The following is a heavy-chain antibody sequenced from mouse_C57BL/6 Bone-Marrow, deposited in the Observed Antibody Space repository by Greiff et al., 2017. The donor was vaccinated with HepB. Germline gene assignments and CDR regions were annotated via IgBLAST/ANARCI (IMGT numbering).Heavy chain of an antibody. CDR2: IYPGDGDT. CDR3: ARSPLHSSGPDY. J-gene: IGHJ2*01. CDR1: GYAFSSSW. Sequence: QVQLQQSGPELVKPGASVKISCKASGYAFSSSWMNWVKQRPGKGLEWIGRIYPGDGDTNYNGKFKGKATLTADKSSSTAYMQLSSLTSEDSAVYFCARSPLHSSGPDYWGQGTTLTVSS. D-gene: IGHD3-2*02. V-gene: IGHV1-82*01.